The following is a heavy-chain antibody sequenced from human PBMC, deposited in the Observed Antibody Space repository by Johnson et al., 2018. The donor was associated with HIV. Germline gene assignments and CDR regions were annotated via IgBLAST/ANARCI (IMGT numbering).Heavy chain of an antibody. CDR3: ARGRKDMEAADGLDNDGLDM. Sequence: VQLVESGGGLVQPGGSLRLSCAASGFTFSSYAMSWVRQAPGKGLEWVSATTPSGGGTYYADSVKGRFTISRDNSKSTVSLQMDSLTIDDTAIYYCARGRKDMEAADGLDNDGLDMWGQGTLVTVSS. V-gene: IGHV3-23*04. CDR1: GFTFSSYA. J-gene: IGHJ3*02. D-gene: IGHD2-15*01. CDR2: TTPSGGGT.